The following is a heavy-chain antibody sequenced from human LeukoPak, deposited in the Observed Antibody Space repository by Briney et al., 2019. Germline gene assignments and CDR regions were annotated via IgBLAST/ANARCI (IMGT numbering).Heavy chain of an antibody. Sequence: PSETLSLTCTVSGASISSYYWSWIRKPPGKGLEWIGYMYYSGSTNYNPSLKSRVTISVDTSKNHFSLKLSSVTAADTAVYYCARGGSIVGATAHDAFDIWGQGTMVTVSP. D-gene: IGHD1-26*01. V-gene: IGHV4-59*01. CDR3: ARGGSIVGATAHDAFDI. CDR1: GASISSYY. J-gene: IGHJ3*02. CDR2: MYYSGST.